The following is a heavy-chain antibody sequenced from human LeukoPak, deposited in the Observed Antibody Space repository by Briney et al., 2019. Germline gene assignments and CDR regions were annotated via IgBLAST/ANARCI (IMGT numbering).Heavy chain of an antibody. D-gene: IGHD6-13*01. J-gene: IGHJ5*02. CDR3: ARASIAAAGKREYNWFDP. CDR1: GYTFSDYY. CDR2: INPNSGGT. Sequence: ASVKVSCTASGYTFSDYYIHWLRQAPGQGLEWMGWINPNSGGTNYAQKFQGRVTMTRDTSISTAYMELSRLRSDDTAVYYCARASIAAAGKREYNWFDPWGQGTLVTVSS. V-gene: IGHV1-2*02.